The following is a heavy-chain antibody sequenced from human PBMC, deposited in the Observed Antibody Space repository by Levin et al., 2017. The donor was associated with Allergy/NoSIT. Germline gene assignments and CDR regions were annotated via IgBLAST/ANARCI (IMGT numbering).Heavy chain of an antibody. CDR1: GGTFSTYS. CDR2: VIPILGIT. CDR3: ARDDSNGFFFDY. D-gene: IGHD3-22*01. J-gene: IGHJ4*02. Sequence: KISCQSSGGTFSTYSISWVRQAPGQGLQWMGRVIPILGITNYAQNFQARVTISADKSTSTAYMELSSLRSEDTAVYFCARDDSNGFFFDYWGQGTLVTVSS. V-gene: IGHV1-69*02.